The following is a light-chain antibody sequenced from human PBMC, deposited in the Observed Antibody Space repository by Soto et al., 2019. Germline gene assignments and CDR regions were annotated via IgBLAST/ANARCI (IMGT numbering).Light chain of an antibody. V-gene: IGKV3-15*01. Sequence: EIVMTQSPATLSVSPGARATLSCRASQSVSSNLAWYQQKPGQAPRLLIYGASTRATGIPARFGGSGSGTDFTLTIRSLQSEDFAVYYCQQYNNWPPYTFGQGTKLEIK. CDR2: GAS. CDR3: QQYNNWPPYT. J-gene: IGKJ2*01. CDR1: QSVSSN.